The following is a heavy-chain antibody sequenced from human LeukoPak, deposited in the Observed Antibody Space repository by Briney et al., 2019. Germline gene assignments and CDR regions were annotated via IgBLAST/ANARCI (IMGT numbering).Heavy chain of an antibody. CDR2: IRYDGSNK. CDR3: AKDPPYYYGSGSYTYFDY. V-gene: IGHV3-30*02. D-gene: IGHD3-10*01. CDR1: GFTFSSYG. J-gene: IGHJ4*02. Sequence: GGSLRLSCAASGFTFSSYGMHWVRQAPGKGLEWVAFIRYDGSNKYYADSVKGRFTISRDNSKNTLYLQMNSLRAEDTAVYYCAKDPPYYYGSGSYTYFDYWGQGTLVTVSS.